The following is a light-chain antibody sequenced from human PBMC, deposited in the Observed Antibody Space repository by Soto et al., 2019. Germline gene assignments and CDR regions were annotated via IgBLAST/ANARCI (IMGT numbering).Light chain of an antibody. J-gene: IGKJ4*01. CDR2: AAS. V-gene: IGKV1-12*01. CDR1: RGLTNY. Sequence: DIQMTQSPSSVSASVGDRVTISCRASRGLTNYLAWYQQKPGKAPKLLIYAASSLQSGVPSRFSGSGSGTDFTLTISSLQSEDFATYYCQQANSLPLTFGGGTKVEIK. CDR3: QQANSLPLT.